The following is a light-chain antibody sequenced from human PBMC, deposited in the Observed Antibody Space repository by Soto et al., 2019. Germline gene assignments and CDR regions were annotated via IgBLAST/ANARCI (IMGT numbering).Light chain of an antibody. V-gene: IGKV1-5*01. CDR3: QQYNSWT. J-gene: IGKJ1*01. CDR2: HAY. Sequence: DIQMTQSPSTLSASVGDRVTLTCRASQSISSWLAWYQQKPGKAPKLLIYHAYSLESGVPSRFSGSESGTEFTLTINSLQPDDFATYYCQQYNSWTFGQGTKVDI. CDR1: QSISSW.